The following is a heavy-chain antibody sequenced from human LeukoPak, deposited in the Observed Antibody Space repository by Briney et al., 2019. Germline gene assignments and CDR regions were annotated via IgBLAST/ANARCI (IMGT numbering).Heavy chain of an antibody. CDR3: ARGRYDYVWGSYRETTDY. CDR2: IYSSGNT. V-gene: IGHV4-61*02. CDR1: GGSISSGSHY. J-gene: IGHJ4*02. Sequence: SSETLSLTCIVSGGSISSGSHYWSWIRQPAGKGLEWIGRIYSSGNTNYNPSLKSRVTISLDTSKNQFSLNLSSVTAADTAVYYCARGRYDYVWGSYRETTDYWGQGTLVTVSS. D-gene: IGHD3-16*02.